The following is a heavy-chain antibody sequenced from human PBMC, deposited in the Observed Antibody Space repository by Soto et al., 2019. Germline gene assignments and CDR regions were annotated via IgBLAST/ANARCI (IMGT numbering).Heavy chain of an antibody. CDR2: ISPNSGAS. CDR3: ARWGDAVATHDS. J-gene: IGHJ4*02. V-gene: IGHV1-2*02. CDR1: GYSFIDYY. Sequence: QVQLVQSGAEVKKSGASVKVSCRTSGYSFIDYYVHWVRQAPGQGLEWVGWISPNSGASKYAENFQGRVTLTRDRSTSTVYMELTGLRSDDTAVYYCARWGDAVATHDSWGQGTQVTVSS. D-gene: IGHD5-12*01.